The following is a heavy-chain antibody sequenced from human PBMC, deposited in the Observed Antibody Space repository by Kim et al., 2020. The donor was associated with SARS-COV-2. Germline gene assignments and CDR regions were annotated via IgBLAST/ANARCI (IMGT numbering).Heavy chain of an antibody. D-gene: IGHD3-9*01. J-gene: IGHJ6*02. CDR3: AKDVLSASRYYYYGMDV. CDR1: GFSFSNYA. CDR2: ISFDGNNN. V-gene: IGHV3-30*18. Sequence: GESLKISCVASGFSFSNYAMHWVRQAPGKGLEWLTVISFDGNNNYYADSLKGRFTISRDNSENKVYLQMNSLRAEDTALYYCAKDVLSASRYYYYGMDVWGQGTTVTVSS.